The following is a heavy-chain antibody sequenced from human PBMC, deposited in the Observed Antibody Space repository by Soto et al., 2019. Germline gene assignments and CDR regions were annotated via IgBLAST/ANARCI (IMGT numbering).Heavy chain of an antibody. CDR3: ATNYVSGSTHFDY. Sequence: QVQLVQSGAEVKKPGSSVRVSCTASGDTFNFYTISWVRQVPGQGPEWMGRIIPMLGMSNSAQKFQGRVTIMADKSTSTVYMNLSGLTSEDTAVYYWATNYVSGSTHFDYWGQGTLVTVSS. J-gene: IGHJ4*02. CDR1: GDTFNFYT. CDR2: IIPMLGMS. V-gene: IGHV1-69*02. D-gene: IGHD3-10*01.